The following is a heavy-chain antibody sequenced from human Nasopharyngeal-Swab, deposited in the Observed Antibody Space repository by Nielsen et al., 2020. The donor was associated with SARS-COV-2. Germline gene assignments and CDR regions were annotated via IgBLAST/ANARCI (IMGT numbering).Heavy chain of an antibody. V-gene: IGHV1-58*01. Sequence: SVKVSCKASGFTFTSSAVQWVRQARGQRLEWIGWIVVGSGNTNYAQKFQERVTITRDMSTSTAYMELSSLRSEDTAVYYCAGGYCSGGSCYPPEGYWGQGTLGTVSS. J-gene: IGHJ4*02. CDR3: AGGYCSGGSCYPPEGY. CDR1: GFTFTSSA. D-gene: IGHD2-15*01. CDR2: IVVGSGNT.